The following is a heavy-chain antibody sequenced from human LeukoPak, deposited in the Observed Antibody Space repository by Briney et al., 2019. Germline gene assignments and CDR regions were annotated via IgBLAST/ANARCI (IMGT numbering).Heavy chain of an antibody. V-gene: IGHV3-30*18. D-gene: IGHD1-20*01. CDR3: AKLSLTGLSFDY. Sequence: GGSLRLSCAASGFTFSSYGMHWVRQAPGKGLEWVAVISYDGSNKYYADSVKGRFTISRDNSKDTLYLQMSSLRAEDTAVYYCAKLSLTGLSFDYWGQGTLVTVSS. CDR1: GFTFSSYG. J-gene: IGHJ4*02. CDR2: ISYDGSNK.